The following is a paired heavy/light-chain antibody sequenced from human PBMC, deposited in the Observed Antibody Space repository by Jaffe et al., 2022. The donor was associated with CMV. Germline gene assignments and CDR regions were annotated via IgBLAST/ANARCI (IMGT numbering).Heavy chain of an antibody. CDR3: AKWRAGSGSYRQYSFDF. V-gene: IGHV5-51*01. Sequence: EVQLVQSGAEVKKSGESLKISCKGSGYDFTSYWIGWVRQMPGKGLECMGIIYPGDSATRYSPSFQGQVTISADKSISTAYLQWGSLKASDTAMYYCAKWRAGSGSYRQYSFDFWGQGTLVTVSS. CDR2: IYPGDSAT. CDR1: GYDFTSYW. J-gene: IGHJ4*02. D-gene: IGHD3-10*01.
Light chain of an antibody. V-gene: IGLV2-14*03. CDR3: SSYTTSSTPV. CDR2: DVT. J-gene: IGLJ2*01. Sequence: QSALTQPASVSGSPGQSITISCTGTSSGVGSYNYVSWYQQHPGKAPQLMIYDVTNRPSGVSNRFSGSKSGNTASLTISGLQAEDEADYYCSSYTTSSTPVFGGGTKLTVL. CDR1: SSGVGSYNY.